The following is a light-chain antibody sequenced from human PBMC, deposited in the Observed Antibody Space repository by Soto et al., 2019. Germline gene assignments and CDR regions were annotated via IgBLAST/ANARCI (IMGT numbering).Light chain of an antibody. J-gene: IGKJ2*01. Sequence: EIQMTQSPSSVSASVGDRVTITCRASQGISSWLAWYQQKPGKAPKLLIYAASSLQSWVPSRLSGSGSGTDVTLTLSSMHPDDVKIYYFQQVNSIPRTFGQGATLDIK. CDR2: AAS. V-gene: IGKV1-12*01. CDR3: QQVNSIPRT. CDR1: QGISSW.